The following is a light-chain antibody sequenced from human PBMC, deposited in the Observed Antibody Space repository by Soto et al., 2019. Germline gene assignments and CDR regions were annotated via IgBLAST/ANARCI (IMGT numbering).Light chain of an antibody. CDR1: QTVSSRY. CDR3: QQYGSSPIT. J-gene: IGKJ5*01. Sequence: EIVLTQSPCTLSLSPGERATLSCRASQTVSSRYLGWYQQKPGQAPRLLIFGASSRATGIPDRFSGSGSGTDFTLTISRLEPEDFAVYYCQQYGSSPITFGQGTRLEIK. V-gene: IGKV3-20*01. CDR2: GAS.